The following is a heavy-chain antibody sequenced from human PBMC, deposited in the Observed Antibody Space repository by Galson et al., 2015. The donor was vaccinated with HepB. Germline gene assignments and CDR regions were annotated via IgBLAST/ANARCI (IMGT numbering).Heavy chain of an antibody. CDR3: ARDRLCSSTSCYSSGSFDI. J-gene: IGHJ3*02. D-gene: IGHD2-2*01. CDR1: GGSISSGGYY. CDR2: IYYSGST. Sequence: LSLTCTVSGGSISSGGYYWSWIRQHPGKGLEWIGYIYYSGSTYYNPSLKSRVTISVDTSKNQFSLKLSSVTAADTAVYYCARDRLCSSTSCYSSGSFDIWGQGTMVTVSS. V-gene: IGHV4-31*03.